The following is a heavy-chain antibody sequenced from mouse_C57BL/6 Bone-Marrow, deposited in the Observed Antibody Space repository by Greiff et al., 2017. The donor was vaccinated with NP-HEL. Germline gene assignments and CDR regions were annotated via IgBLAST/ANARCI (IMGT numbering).Heavy chain of an antibody. Sequence: EVQLQQSGPELVKPGASVKISCKASGYTFTDYYMNWVKQSHGKSLEWIGDINPNNGGTSYNQKFKGKATLTVDKSSSTAYMELRSLTSEDSAVYYCARGSYYSNSGDYWGQGTTLTVSS. CDR1: GYTFTDYY. V-gene: IGHV1-26*01. D-gene: IGHD2-5*01. J-gene: IGHJ2*01. CDR2: INPNNGGT. CDR3: ARGSYYSNSGDY.